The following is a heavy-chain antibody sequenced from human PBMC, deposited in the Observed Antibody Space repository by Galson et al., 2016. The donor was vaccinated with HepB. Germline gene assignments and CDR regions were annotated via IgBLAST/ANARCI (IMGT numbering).Heavy chain of an antibody. V-gene: IGHV1-69*13. CDR2: IIPIFGSP. CDR3: ARGQRYGDCYHYHGMDV. CDR1: GGNFSRFG. Sequence: SVKVSCKAAGGNFSRFGLSWVRQAPGQRLEWMGEIIPIFGSPNYAQRFQGRVTLTADESTSTVYMELSSLRSEDTAIYYCARGQRYGDCYHYHGMDVGGQGTTVTVSS. J-gene: IGHJ6*02. D-gene: IGHD4-17*01.